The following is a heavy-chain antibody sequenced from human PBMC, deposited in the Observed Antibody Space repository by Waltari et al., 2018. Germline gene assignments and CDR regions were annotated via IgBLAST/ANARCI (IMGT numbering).Heavy chain of an antibody. D-gene: IGHD3-3*01. CDR1: CGSVDGYH. CDR2: INHSGFT. J-gene: IGHJ6*02. Sequence: HVQLQQWGAGRLKPKQTLSLTCGVHCGSVDGYHWSWIRPSPGKGLEWIGEINHSGFTNYNPSLKSRLTISLDTSNNQFSLKVRSATAADTGVYYCARGLRFSEWSSDRLSYYFHGSDVWGQGTAVTVSS. V-gene: IGHV4-34*01. CDR3: ARGLRFSEWSSDRLSYYFHGSDV.